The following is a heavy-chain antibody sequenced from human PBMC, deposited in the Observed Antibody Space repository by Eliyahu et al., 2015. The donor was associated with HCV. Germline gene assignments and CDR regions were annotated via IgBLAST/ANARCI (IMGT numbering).Heavy chain of an antibody. J-gene: IGHJ5*02. D-gene: IGHD2-2*01. Sequence: QLQLQESGPGLVKPSETLSLTCAVSGGSISSSTYYWGWIRQPPGKGLEWIGSIYYSGNTYYNPSLKSRVTISVDTSKNQFSLKLSSVTAADTAAYYCARCFGAGWTRVVPAARGWFDPWGQGTLVTVSS. V-gene: IGHV4-39*01. CDR3: ARCFGAGWTRVVPAARGWFDP. CDR1: GGSISSSTYY. CDR2: IYYSGNT.